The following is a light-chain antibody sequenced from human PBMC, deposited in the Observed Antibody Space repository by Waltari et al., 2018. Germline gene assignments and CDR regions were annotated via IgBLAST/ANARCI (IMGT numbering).Light chain of an antibody. CDR2: NND. CDR3: AAWDDSLNGVV. CDR1: SSNIGSHN. J-gene: IGLJ2*01. Sequence: QSVLTQPPSASGTPGQRVTISCSGSSSNIGSHNVHWYQQLPGAAPKLLVYNNDQRPSGVPDRFSGSKSGTSASLAVSGLQSEDEADYYCAAWDDSLNGVVFGGGTKLTVL. V-gene: IGLV1-44*01.